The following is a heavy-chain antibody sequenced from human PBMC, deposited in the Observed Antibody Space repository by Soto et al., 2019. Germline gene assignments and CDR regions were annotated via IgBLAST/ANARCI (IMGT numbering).Heavy chain of an antibody. CDR3: ARELYDSSGYYYN. J-gene: IGHJ4*02. CDR2: ISAYNGNT. CDR1: GYXXTSXG. D-gene: IGHD3-22*01. Sequence: VKXSCKXXGYXXTSXGXXWVXQAPGQGLEWMGWISAYNGNTNYAQKLQGRVTMTTDTSTSTAYMELRSLRSDDTAVYYCARELYDSSGYYYNWGQGTLVTVSS. V-gene: IGHV1-18*01.